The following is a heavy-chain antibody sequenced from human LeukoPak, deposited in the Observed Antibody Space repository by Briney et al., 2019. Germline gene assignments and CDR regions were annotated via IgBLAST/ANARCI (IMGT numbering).Heavy chain of an antibody. D-gene: IGHD2-21*01. J-gene: IGHJ4*02. CDR3: ARDPLGDSTYYFDY. V-gene: IGHV3-30*19. Sequence: GGSLRLSCAASGFTFSSYGMHWVRQAPGKGLEWVAVISYDGSNKYYADSVKGRFTISRDNSKNTLYLQMNSLRAEDTAVYYCARDPLGDSTYYFDYWGQGALVTVSS. CDR2: ISYDGSNK. CDR1: GFTFSSYG.